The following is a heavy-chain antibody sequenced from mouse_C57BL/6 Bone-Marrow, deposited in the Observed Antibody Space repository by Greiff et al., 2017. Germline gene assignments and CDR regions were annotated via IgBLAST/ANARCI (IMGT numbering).Heavy chain of an antibody. V-gene: IGHV5-17*01. Sequence: EVQLVESGGGLVKPGGSLKLSCAASGFTFSDYGMHWVRQAPGKGLEWVAYISSGSSTIYYAATVKGRFTISRDNAKNTLFLQLTRLRSEDTAMYDCANSYYGSSCGYFEGWGTGTTVTVSS. CDR2: ISSGSSTI. D-gene: IGHD1-1*01. CDR3: ANSYYGSSCGYFEG. CDR1: GFTFSDYG. J-gene: IGHJ1*03.